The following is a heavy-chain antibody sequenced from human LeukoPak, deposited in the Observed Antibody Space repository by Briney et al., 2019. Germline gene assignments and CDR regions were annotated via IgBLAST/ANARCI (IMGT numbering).Heavy chain of an antibody. V-gene: IGHV3-23*01. CDR1: GFTFSSYG. CDR3: ARWETMERGDY. Sequence: GGSLRLSCAASGFTFSSYGMHWVRQAPGKGLEWVSVISGGGDGIYYADSVKGRFTISRDNSKNTLYLQMNSLRAEDTAAYYCARWETMERGDYWGQGTLVTVSS. J-gene: IGHJ4*02. D-gene: IGHD3-10*01. CDR2: ISGGGDGI.